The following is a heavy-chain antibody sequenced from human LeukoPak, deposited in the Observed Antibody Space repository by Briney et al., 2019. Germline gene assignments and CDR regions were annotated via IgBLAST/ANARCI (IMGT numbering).Heavy chain of an antibody. V-gene: IGHV1-8*01. J-gene: IGHJ4*02. CDR3: ASHCLGGSCYYYAV. CDR1: GYTFTSYD. D-gene: IGHD3-22*01. Sequence: ASVKVSCKASGYTFTSYDINWVRQASGQGLEWMGWMDPKGGDTGYAQNFEGRVTMTRQTSIRTAYMELTNLRSEDTAVYYCASHCLGGSCYYYAVWGQGTLVTVPS. CDR2: MDPKGGDT.